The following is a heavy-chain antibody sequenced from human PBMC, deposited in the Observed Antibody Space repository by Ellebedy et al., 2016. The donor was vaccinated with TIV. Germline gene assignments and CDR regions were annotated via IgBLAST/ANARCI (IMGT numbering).Heavy chain of an antibody. D-gene: IGHD3-16*01. CDR2: IDHSGSA. CDR3: ARIDFAGGIY. J-gene: IGHJ4*02. V-gene: IGHV4-34*01. CDR1: GGSFNAYY. Sequence: SETLSLTXAVYGGSFNAYYWTLIRQPPGKGLEWIGGIDHSGSANYHPSLKSRVTISVDTSKKQFSLNLTSVTAADTAVYYCARIDFAGGIYWGQGSLVTVSS.